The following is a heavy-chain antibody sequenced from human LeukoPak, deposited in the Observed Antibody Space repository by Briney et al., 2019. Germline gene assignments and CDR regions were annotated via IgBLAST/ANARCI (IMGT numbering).Heavy chain of an antibody. D-gene: IGHD5-18*01. CDR3: ARDGLHTAHFDY. V-gene: IGHV3-48*02. J-gene: IGHJ4*02. CDR1: GFTFSSFT. Sequence: GETLTLSCAASGFTFSSFTMNWVRQPPRRGLEGVATVSDTGNIHYSDSVKGRFTISRDNAKNSLYLQMNSLRDEDTAVYYCARDGLHTAHFDYWGQGTLVTVSS. CDR2: VSDTGNI.